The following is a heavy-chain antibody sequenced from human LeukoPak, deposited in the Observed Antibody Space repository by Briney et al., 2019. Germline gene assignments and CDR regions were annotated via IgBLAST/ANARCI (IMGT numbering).Heavy chain of an antibody. Sequence: GGSLRLSCAASGFTFSNYWMHWVRHAPGKGLVWVSRINSDGSSTTSADSVKGRFTISRDNAKNTLYLQMNSLRAEDTAVYYCAKGGATVIDYWGQGTLVTVSS. CDR3: AKGGATVIDY. D-gene: IGHD4-17*01. CDR2: INSDGSST. V-gene: IGHV3-74*01. CDR1: GFTFSNYW. J-gene: IGHJ4*02.